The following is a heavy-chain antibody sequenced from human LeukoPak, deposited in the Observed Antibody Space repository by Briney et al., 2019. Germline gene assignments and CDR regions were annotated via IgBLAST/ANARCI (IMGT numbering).Heavy chain of an antibody. J-gene: IGHJ4*02. Sequence: PGGSLRLSCAASGFTFSSYSMNWVRQAPGKGLEWVSSITSSSSYRYYADSVKGRFTISRDNAKNSPYLQTNSLRAEDTAVYYCARANVDTAMAFDYWGQGTLVTVSS. V-gene: IGHV3-21*01. D-gene: IGHD5-18*01. CDR3: ARANVDTAMAFDY. CDR1: GFTFSSYS. CDR2: ITSSSSYR.